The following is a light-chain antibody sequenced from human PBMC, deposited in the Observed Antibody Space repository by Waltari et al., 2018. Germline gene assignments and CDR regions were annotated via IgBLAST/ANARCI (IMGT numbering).Light chain of an antibody. J-gene: IGKJ2*01. Sequence: IQMTQSPSTLSASVGDRVTITCRASQSVHIWMAWDQQKPGKAPKLLIYEASRLETGVPSRFSGSGSGTDFTLTINSLQPDDFATYYCQQYNSFSPFGQGTKLEI. CDR3: QQYNSFSP. CDR2: EAS. V-gene: IGKV1-5*03. CDR1: QSVHIW.